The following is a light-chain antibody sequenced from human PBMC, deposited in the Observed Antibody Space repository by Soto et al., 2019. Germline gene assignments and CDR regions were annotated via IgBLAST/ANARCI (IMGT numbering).Light chain of an antibody. CDR1: QSLSNTY. CDR2: GAS. CDR3: HQDFDLPLT. V-gene: IGKV3D-7*01. J-gene: IGKJ4*01. Sequence: EIVMTQSPVTLSLSPGDRATLSCRASQSLSNTYISWYQQKPGQAPRLLIYGASTRATGIPARFSGSGSGTDFTLTISSLQPGDFALYYCHQDFDLPLTFGGGTKVDIK.